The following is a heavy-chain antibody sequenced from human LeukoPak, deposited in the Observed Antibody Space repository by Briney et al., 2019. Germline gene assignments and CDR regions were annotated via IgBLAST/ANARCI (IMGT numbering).Heavy chain of an antibody. V-gene: IGHV3-23*01. CDR1: GFTFSSYA. D-gene: IGHD2-2*01. J-gene: IGHJ4*02. Sequence: GGSLRLSCAASGFTFSSYAMSWVRQAPGKGLEWVSAISGSGGSTYYADSVKGRFTISRDNSKNTLYLQMNSLRAEDTAVYYCAKDLHYCSSTSCPPLYYFDYWGQGTLVTVSS. CDR3: AKDLHYCSSTSCPPLYYFDY. CDR2: ISGSGGST.